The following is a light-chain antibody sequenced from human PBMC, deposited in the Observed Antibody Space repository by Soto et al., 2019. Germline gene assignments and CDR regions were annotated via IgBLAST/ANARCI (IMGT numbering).Light chain of an antibody. CDR1: QNIYSY. J-gene: IGKJ2*01. CDR2: SKS. Sequence: DIQMTQSPSSLSASVGDRVTITCRASQNIYSYLNWYQQKPGKAPKLLIYSKSSLQSGVPSRFSGSGSGTDFTLTISSLQPEDFATYYCQQSYSTPVAFGQGTKLEIK. CDR3: QQSYSTPVA. V-gene: IGKV1-39*01.